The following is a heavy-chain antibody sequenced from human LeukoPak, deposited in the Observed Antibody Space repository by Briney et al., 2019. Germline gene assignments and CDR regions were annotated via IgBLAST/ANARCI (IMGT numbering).Heavy chain of an antibody. CDR3: AKDYGSWPYYYYYMDV. D-gene: IGHD6-13*01. CDR1: GFTFDDYG. J-gene: IGHJ6*03. CDR2: IRYDGSNK. V-gene: IGHV3-30*02. Sequence: GGSLRLSCAASGFTFDDYGMSWVRQAPGKGLEWVAFIRYDGSNKYYADSVKGRFTISRDNSKNTLYLQMNSLRAEDTAVYYCAKDYGSWPYYYYYMDVWGKGTTVTVSS.